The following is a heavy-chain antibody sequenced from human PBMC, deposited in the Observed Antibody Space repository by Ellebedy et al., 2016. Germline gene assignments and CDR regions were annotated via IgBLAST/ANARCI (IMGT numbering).Heavy chain of an antibody. J-gene: IGHJ4*02. V-gene: IGHV3-7*01. CDR1: GFTFSNYR. Sequence: GGSLRLSXAASGFTFSNYRMSWVRQAPGKGLEWVADIKQDGSEKYYVDSVKGRFTISRDNAKNSLFLQMNNLRSEDTAVYHCASAIDYWGQGTLVTVSS. CDR3: ASAIDY. CDR2: IKQDGSEK.